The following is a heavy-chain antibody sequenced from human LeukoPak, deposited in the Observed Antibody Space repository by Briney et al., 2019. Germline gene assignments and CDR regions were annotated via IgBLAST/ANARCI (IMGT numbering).Heavy chain of an antibody. D-gene: IGHD6-13*01. V-gene: IGHV4-61*08. J-gene: IGHJ6*02. CDR3: ARVRIGQQLDKYYYYAMDV. Sequence: PSETLSLTCTVSGGSFSSGGYYWSWIRQPPGKGLEWIGYIHDSGSTNYNPSLKTRVTISVDTSKNQFSLKLISVTADDTAVYYCARVRIGQQLDKYYYYAMDVWGQGTTVTVSS. CDR1: GGSFSSGGYY. CDR2: IHDSGST.